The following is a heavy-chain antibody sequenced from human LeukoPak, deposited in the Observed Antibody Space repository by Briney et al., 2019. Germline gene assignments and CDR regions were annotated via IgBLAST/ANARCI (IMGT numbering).Heavy chain of an antibody. D-gene: IGHD5-24*01. V-gene: IGHV4-39*07. CDR1: GGSISSSSYS. CDR3: ARDRRDGYGVKY. Sequence: SETLSLTCTVSGGSISSSSYSWGWIRQPPGKGPEWIGSIYYSGSTYYNPSLKSRVTISVDTSKNQFSLKLNSVTAADTAVYYCARDRRDGYGVKYWGQGTPVTVSS. J-gene: IGHJ4*02. CDR2: IYYSGST.